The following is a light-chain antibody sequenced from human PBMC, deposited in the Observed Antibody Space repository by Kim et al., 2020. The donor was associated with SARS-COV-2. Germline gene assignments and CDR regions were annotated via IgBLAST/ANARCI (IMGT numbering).Light chain of an antibody. J-gene: IGKJ2*01. CDR2: DAS. Sequence: EIVLTQSPATLSVSPGERVTLSCRASQTVINRLAWYQYKPGQAPRLLIYDASTRAAGIPARFSGSGSDADFALTISSLQSEDFAVYYCHQYKMGPPYTFGRDQGGYQT. V-gene: IGKV3-15*01. CDR3: HQYKMGPPYT. CDR1: QTVINR.